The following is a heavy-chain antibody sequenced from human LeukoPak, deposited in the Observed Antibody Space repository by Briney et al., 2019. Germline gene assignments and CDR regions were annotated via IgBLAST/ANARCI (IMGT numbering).Heavy chain of an antibody. J-gene: IGHJ1*01. D-gene: IGHD3-22*01. CDR1: GFTFSTYW. CDR2: IKSDGST. Sequence: RGSLRLSCAASGFTFSTYWMHWVRQAAGQGLVWVSRIKSDGSTNYADSVKGRFTISRANANNTLSLQMNSLRREDTGVYYCARAPSEIGGYYPEYFRHWGQGTLVTVSS. V-gene: IGHV3-74*01. CDR3: ARAPSEIGGYYPEYFRH.